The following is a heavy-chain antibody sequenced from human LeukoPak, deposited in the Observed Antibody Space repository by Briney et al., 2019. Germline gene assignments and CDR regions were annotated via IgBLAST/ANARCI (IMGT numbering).Heavy chain of an antibody. Sequence: GGSLRLSCAASGFTLSSYAMSWVRQAPGKGLEWVSAISGSGGSTYYADSVKGRFTISRDNSKNTLYLQMNSLRAEDTAVYYCAKHYYDSSGYYSTLPLGYWGQGTLVTVSS. D-gene: IGHD3-22*01. CDR2: ISGSGGST. CDR1: GFTLSSYA. CDR3: AKHYYDSSGYYSTLPLGY. V-gene: IGHV3-23*01. J-gene: IGHJ4*02.